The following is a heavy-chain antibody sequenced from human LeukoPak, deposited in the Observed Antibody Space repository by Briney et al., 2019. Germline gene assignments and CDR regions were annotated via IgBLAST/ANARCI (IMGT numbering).Heavy chain of an antibody. Sequence: GASVKVSCKASVYTFTGYYMHWLRPPPGQGLAWMEWINPNSGGTNYAQKFQGRVTMTRDTSISTAYMELSRLRSDETAVYYWASIAAADRSADYWGQGTLVTACS. CDR2: INPNSGGT. J-gene: IGHJ4*02. CDR3: ASIAAADRSADY. CDR1: VYTFTGYY. V-gene: IGHV1-2*02. D-gene: IGHD6-13*01.